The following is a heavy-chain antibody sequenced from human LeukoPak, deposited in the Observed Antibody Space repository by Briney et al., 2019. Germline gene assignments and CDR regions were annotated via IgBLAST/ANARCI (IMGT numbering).Heavy chain of an antibody. V-gene: IGHV3-30*18. J-gene: IGHJ4*02. CDR1: GFTFSNYG. D-gene: IGHD5-24*01. CDR3: AKGHVEMATGSDY. CDR2: ISYDGSNK. Sequence: PGGSLRLSCAASGFTFSNYGMPWVRQAPGKGLEWVAVISYDGSNKYYADSVKGRFTISRDNSKNTLYLQMNSLRAEDTAVYCCAKGHVEMATGSDYWGQGTLVTVSS.